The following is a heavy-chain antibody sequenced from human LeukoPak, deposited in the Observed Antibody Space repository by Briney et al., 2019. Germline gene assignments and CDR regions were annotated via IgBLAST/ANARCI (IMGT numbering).Heavy chain of an antibody. Sequence: SVKVSCKASGGTFSSYAISWVRQAPGQGLEWMGGIIPVFGTANYAQKFQDRVTNTADESTSTAYMELSSLRSEDTAVYYCARDYYDSSGYYSCSGYWGQGTLVTVSS. CDR3: ARDYYDSSGYYSCSGY. CDR2: IIPVFGTA. CDR1: GGTFSSYA. J-gene: IGHJ4*02. V-gene: IGHV1-69*13. D-gene: IGHD3-22*01.